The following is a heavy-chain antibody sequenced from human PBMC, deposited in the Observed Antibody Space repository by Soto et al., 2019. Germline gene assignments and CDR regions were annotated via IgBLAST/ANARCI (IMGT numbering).Heavy chain of an antibody. CDR3: ARASLNIAVADIFDY. CDR2: ISSSGSTI. V-gene: IGHV3-11*01. J-gene: IGHJ4*02. CDR1: GFTFSDYY. D-gene: IGHD6-19*01. Sequence: PGGSLRLSCAASGFTFSDYYMSWIRQAPGKGLEWVSYISSSGSTIYYVDSVKGRFTISRDNAKNSLYLQMNSLRAEDTAVYYCARASLNIAVADIFDYWGQGTLVTVS.